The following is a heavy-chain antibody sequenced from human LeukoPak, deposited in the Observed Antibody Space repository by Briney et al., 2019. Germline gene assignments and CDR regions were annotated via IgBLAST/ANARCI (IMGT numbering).Heavy chain of an antibody. CDR3: AELVQLWLDY. Sequence: GGSLRLSCAASGFTFSSYAMYWVRQAPGKGLEWVSVVRGSGGTTYYADSVKGRFTISRDNSKNTLYLQMNSLRAEDAAVYYCAELVQLWLDYWGQGTLVTVSS. CDR1: GFTFSSYA. D-gene: IGHD5-18*01. V-gene: IGHV3-23*01. J-gene: IGHJ4*02. CDR2: VRGSGGTT.